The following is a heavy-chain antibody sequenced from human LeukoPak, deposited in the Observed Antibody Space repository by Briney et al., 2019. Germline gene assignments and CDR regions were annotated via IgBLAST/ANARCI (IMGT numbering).Heavy chain of an antibody. CDR1: GFTFSNAW. Sequence: GGSLRLSCAASGFTFSNAWRGWFAKAPGKGRKWVGRIKSKTDGGTTDYAAPVKGRFTISRDDSKNTLYLQMNSLKTEDTAVYYCTTGYDSSGYYPLPLDYWGQGTLVTVSS. CDR3: TTGYDSSGYYPLPLDY. J-gene: IGHJ4*02. CDR2: IKSKTDGGTT. D-gene: IGHD3-22*01. V-gene: IGHV3-15*01.